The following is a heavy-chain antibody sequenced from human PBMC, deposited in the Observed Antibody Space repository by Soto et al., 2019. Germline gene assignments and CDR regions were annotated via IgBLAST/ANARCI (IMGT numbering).Heavy chain of an antibody. CDR3: AKDSMGDYYGMDV. CDR2: ISFDGSKK. CDR1: GFTFSSFG. D-gene: IGHD1-26*01. J-gene: IGHJ6*02. V-gene: IGHV3-30*05. Sequence: GGSLRLSCAASGFTFSSFGMHWVRQAPGKGLEWVAVISFDGSKKYYADSVKGRFTISRDNSKNTLFLQMNSLRAEGTAVYYCAKDSMGDYYGMDVWGQGTTVTVSS.